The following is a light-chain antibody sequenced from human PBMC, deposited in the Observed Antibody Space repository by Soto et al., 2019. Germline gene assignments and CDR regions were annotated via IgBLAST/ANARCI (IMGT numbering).Light chain of an antibody. CDR1: QSVTSGY. V-gene: IGKV3-20*01. CDR3: QHYSSSPPAIT. CDR2: GAS. Sequence: EVVLTQSPGTLSLSPGARATLSCRASQSVTSGYLAWYQQQPNQAPRLLIYGASYRATGIPDRFSGGGSGTDFTLTISRLEPEDFAVYYCQHYSSSPPAITFGQGTRLEIK. J-gene: IGKJ5*01.